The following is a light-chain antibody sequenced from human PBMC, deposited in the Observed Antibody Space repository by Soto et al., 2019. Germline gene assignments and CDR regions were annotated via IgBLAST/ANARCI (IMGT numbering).Light chain of an antibody. CDR3: QQYEA. V-gene: IGKV3-20*01. CDR1: QSVSSSY. Sequence: EIVLTQSPGTLSLSPGERATLSCRASQSVSSSYLAWYQQKPGRAPRLLIYGASSRATGIPDRFSGSGSGTDFTLTISRLEPEDFAVYYCQQYEAFGQGTKVEIK. J-gene: IGKJ1*01. CDR2: GAS.